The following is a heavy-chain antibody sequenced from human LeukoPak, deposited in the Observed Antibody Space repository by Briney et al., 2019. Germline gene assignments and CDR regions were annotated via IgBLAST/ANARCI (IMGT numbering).Heavy chain of an antibody. Sequence: GESLKISCKGSGYSVTSYWIAWVRQMPGKGLAWMGIIYPGDSDTRYSPSFQGQVTISADKSISTAYLQWSSLKASDTAMYYCARQAYSSSSGDYWGQGTLVTVSS. V-gene: IGHV5-51*01. D-gene: IGHD6-6*01. CDR2: IYPGDSDT. CDR3: ARQAYSSSSGDY. J-gene: IGHJ4*02. CDR1: GYSVTSYW.